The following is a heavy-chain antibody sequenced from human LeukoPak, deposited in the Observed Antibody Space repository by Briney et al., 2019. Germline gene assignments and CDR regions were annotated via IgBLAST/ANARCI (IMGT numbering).Heavy chain of an antibody. CDR3: ARVSRHNFGSFDY. V-gene: IGHV3-7*01. Sequence: GSLRLSCAASGFTFSSYWMGWVRQAPGKGLEWVANIKQDGSEKYYVDSVKGRFTISRDNAKNSLYLQMNSLRAEDTAVYYCARVSRHNFGSFDYWGQGTLVTVSS. J-gene: IGHJ4*02. CDR2: IKQDGSEK. D-gene: IGHD1-1*01. CDR1: GFTFSSYW.